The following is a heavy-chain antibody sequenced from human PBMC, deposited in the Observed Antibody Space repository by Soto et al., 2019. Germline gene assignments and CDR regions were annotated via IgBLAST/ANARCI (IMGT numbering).Heavy chain of an antibody. Sequence: QVQLVQSGAEVKKPGASVKVSCKASGYTFTSYYMHWVRQAPGQGLEWMGIINPSGGSTSYAQKFQGRVTMTRDKSTSTVYMELSSLRSEDTAVYYCARETPTIFGVVWFDPWGQGTLVTVSS. D-gene: IGHD3-3*01. CDR2: INPSGGST. CDR1: GYTFTSYY. J-gene: IGHJ5*02. CDR3: ARETPTIFGVVWFDP. V-gene: IGHV1-46*01.